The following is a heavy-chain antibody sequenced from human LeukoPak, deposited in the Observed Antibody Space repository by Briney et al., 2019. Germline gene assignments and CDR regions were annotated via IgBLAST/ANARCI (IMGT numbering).Heavy chain of an antibody. Sequence: TGGSLRLSCAASGFTFSNYPMHWVRQAPGKGLEWVAVISYDGSNKYFADSVKGRFTISRDNPKNTLYLQMNSLSAEDTAVYYCAREGVQWLVNDAFDMWGQGKMVTVSS. J-gene: IGHJ3*02. CDR1: GFTFSNYP. D-gene: IGHD6-19*01. V-gene: IGHV3-30*04. CDR2: ISYDGSNK. CDR3: AREGVQWLVNDAFDM.